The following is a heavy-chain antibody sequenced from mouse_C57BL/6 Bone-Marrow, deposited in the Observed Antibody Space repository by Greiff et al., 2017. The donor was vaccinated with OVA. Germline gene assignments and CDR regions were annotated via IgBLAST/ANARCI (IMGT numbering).Heavy chain of an antibody. CDR3: TRPHYYGSSLYAMDY. Sequence: EVMLVESGTVLARPGASVKMSCKTSGYTFTSYWMHWVKQRPGQGLAWIGAIYPGNSDTSYNQKFKGKAILTAVTSASTAYMELSSLTNEDSAVYYCTRPHYYGSSLYAMDYWGQGTSVTVSS. CDR1: GYTFTSYW. V-gene: IGHV1-5*01. CDR2: IYPGNSDT. J-gene: IGHJ4*01. D-gene: IGHD1-1*01.